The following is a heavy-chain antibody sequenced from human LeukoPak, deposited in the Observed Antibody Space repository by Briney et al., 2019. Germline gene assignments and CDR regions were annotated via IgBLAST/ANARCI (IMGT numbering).Heavy chain of an antibody. J-gene: IGHJ4*02. Sequence: SETLSLTCTVPGGSISSYYWSWIRQPPGKGRERIGDIYYSGSTNYNPCLKGGVTISVATSKNQFPLKLSSVTAADTAGYYCASSPIPYYGSGGYPYYFDYWGQGTLVTVSS. V-gene: IGHV4-59*01. CDR2: IYYSGST. D-gene: IGHD3-10*01. CDR1: GGSISSYY. CDR3: ASSPIPYYGSGGYPYYFDY.